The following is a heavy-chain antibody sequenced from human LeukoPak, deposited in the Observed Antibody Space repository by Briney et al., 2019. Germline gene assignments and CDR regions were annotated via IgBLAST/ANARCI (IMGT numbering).Heavy chain of an antibody. CDR2: ISGSGGNT. CDR3: AKAPAYCSSTSCQFYYYYGMDV. D-gene: IGHD2-2*01. J-gene: IGHJ6*02. Sequence: GGSLRLSCAASGFTFSSYAMNWVRQAPGKGLEWVSAISGSGGNTYYADSVKGRFTISRDNSKNTLYLQMNSLRAEDTAVYYCAKAPAYCSSTSCQFYYYYGMDVWGQGTTVTVSS. V-gene: IGHV3-23*01. CDR1: GFTFSSYA.